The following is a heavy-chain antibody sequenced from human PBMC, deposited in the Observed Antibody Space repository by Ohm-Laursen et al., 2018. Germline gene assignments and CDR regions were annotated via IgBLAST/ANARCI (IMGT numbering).Heavy chain of an antibody. CDR3: ARDTTAGYFDI. J-gene: IGHJ2*01. D-gene: IGHD2-21*02. Sequence: SQTLSLTCTVSGGSITSSYWSWIRQPPGKGLEWIGYVFSTGSTNYNPSLKSRVTISVDTSKNTFSLELKSVTAADTGVYYCARDTTAGYFDIWGHGTLITVSS. CDR2: VFSTGST. CDR1: GGSITSSY. V-gene: IGHV4-59*01.